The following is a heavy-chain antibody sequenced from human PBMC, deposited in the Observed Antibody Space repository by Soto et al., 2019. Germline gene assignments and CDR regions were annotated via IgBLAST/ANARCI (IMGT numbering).Heavy chain of an antibody. CDR1: GFTFSTYS. J-gene: IGHJ6*02. Sequence: GGSLRLSCVGSGFTFSTYSINRVRQAPGKGLEWVSSISSRSDIYYADSVKGRFTISRDNAKNSVSLQMNSLRAEDTAVYYCAREYTAWPLAYGLNVWGQGTPVTVSS. CDR2: ISSRSDI. CDR3: AREYTAWPLAYGLNV. D-gene: IGHD2-2*02. V-gene: IGHV3-21*01.